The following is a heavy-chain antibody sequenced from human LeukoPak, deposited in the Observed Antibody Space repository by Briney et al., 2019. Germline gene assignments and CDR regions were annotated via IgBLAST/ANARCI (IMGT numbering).Heavy chain of an antibody. CDR1: GASFSSSTYY. V-gene: IGHV4-39*01. CDR2: IYYSGST. CDR3: ARHAGGISATGTRPFDY. D-gene: IGHD6-13*01. Sequence: SETLPLTCTVSGASFSSSTYYWGWIRQPPGKGLEWIGSIYYSGSTYYNPSLKSRVTMSVDTSKNQFSLKLSSVTAADTAVYYCARHAGGISATGTRPFDYWGQGTLVTVSS. J-gene: IGHJ4*02.